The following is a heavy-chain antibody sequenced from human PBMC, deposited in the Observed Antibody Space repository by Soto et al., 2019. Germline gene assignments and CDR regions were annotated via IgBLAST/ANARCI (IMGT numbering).Heavy chain of an antibody. D-gene: IGHD1-26*01. V-gene: IGHV5-10-1*01. J-gene: IGHJ6*02. Sequence: GESLKISCKGSGYSFTSYWISWVRQMPGKGLEWMGRIDPSDSYTNYSPSFQGHVTISADKSISTAYLQWSSLKASDTAMYYCARRILGVYYYYYGMDVWGQGTTVTVSS. CDR1: GYSFTSYW. CDR2: IDPSDSYT. CDR3: ARRILGVYYYYYGMDV.